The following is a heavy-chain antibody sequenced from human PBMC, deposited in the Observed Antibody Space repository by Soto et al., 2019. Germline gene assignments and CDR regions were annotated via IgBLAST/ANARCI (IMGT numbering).Heavy chain of an antibody. Sequence: PGGSLRLSCAASGFTFSSYAMSWVRQAPGKGLEWVSAISGSGGSTYYADSVKGRFTISRDNSKNTLYLQMNSLRAEDTAVYYCAKDSGVYRPKNYYYYGMDVWGQGTTVTVSS. J-gene: IGHJ6*02. D-gene: IGHD5-18*01. CDR2: ISGSGGST. CDR1: GFTFSSYA. V-gene: IGHV3-23*01. CDR3: AKDSGVYRPKNYYYYGMDV.